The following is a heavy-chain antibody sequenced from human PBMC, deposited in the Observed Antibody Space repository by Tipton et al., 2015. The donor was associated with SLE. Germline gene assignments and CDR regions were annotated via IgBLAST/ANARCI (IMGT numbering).Heavy chain of an antibody. V-gene: IGHV4-61*01. J-gene: IGHJ3*02. CDR2: IYYTGST. Sequence: TLSLTCTVSGGSVSSGSYFWSWIRQPPGKGLEWIAYIYYTGSTNYNPSLKSRVTISVDTSKNQFSLKLSSVTAADTAVYYCAREGITMVYAFDIWGQGTMVTVSS. CDR3: AREGITMVYAFDI. D-gene: IGHD3-10*01. CDR1: GGSVSSGSYF.